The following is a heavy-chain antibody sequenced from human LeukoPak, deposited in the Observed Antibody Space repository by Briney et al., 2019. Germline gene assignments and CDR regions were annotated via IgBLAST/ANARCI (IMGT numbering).Heavy chain of an antibody. D-gene: IGHD3-3*01. CDR1: GFTFSNYG. CDR2: ITGSGGST. Sequence: GGSLRLSCAASGFTFSNYGLSWVRQAPGKGLEWVSGITGSGGSTYYADSVEGRFTISRDNSENTLYLQMNSLRAEDTAIYYCARDERLLSFLKWGQGTLVTVSS. V-gene: IGHV3-23*01. CDR3: ARDERLLSFLK. J-gene: IGHJ4*02.